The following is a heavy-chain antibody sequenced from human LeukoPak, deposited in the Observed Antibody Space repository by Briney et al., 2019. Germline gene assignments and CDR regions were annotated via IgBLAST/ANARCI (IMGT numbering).Heavy chain of an antibody. CDR2: INPNSGGT. D-gene: IGHD2-2*02. J-gene: IGHJ4*02. CDR1: GYTFTGYY. Sequence: ASVKVSCKASGYTFTGYYMHWVRQAPGQGLEWMGWINPNSGGTNYAQKFQGRVTMTRDTSISTAYMELSRLRSDDTAVYYCARDGSSGGGVVVPAAIPYYFDYWDQGTLVTVSS. V-gene: IGHV1-2*02. CDR3: ARDGSSGGGVVVPAAIPYYFDY.